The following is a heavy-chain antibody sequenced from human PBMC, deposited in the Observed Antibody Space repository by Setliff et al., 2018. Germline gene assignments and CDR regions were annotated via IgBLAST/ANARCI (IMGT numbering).Heavy chain of an antibody. CDR3: AKGDNLGPKTGYAFDP. V-gene: IGHV6-1*01. CDR2: TYFRSKWYN. D-gene: IGHD5-12*01. CDR1: GDSVSSNTAS. Sequence: SQTLSLTCAISGDSVSSNTASWNWIRQSPSRGLEWLGRTYFRSKWYNDYAVSVKSRIIINPDTSNNQFSLQLNSVTPEDTAVYFCAKGDNLGPKTGYAFDPWGQGIMVTVSS. J-gene: IGHJ5*02.